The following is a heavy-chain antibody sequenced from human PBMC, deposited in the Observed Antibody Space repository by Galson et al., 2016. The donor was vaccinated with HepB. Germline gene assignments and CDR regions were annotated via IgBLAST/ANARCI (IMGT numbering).Heavy chain of an antibody. Sequence: LSLTCTVSGGSISDYYCSWIRQSPGKGLEWIGHIYNSGNNKYNPSLESRVTISVDTSKNQFFLNVNSVTAADTAIYYCSATTTGWHAWWGQGNLVTVSS. CDR3: SATTTGWHAW. D-gene: IGHD6-19*01. V-gene: IGHV4-59*01. J-gene: IGHJ4*02. CDR1: GGSISDYY. CDR2: IYNSGNN.